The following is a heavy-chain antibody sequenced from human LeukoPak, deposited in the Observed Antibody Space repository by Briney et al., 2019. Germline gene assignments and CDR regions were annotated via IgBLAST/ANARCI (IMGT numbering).Heavy chain of an antibody. V-gene: IGHV3-49*04. J-gene: IGHJ4*02. CDR3: LRYYGSGSLSGY. D-gene: IGHD3-10*01. Sequence: GGSLRLSCTDSGFNFGDYTMGWVRQAPGKGLEWVGFIRNKVYGGTIEYAAAVKGRFTISRDDSKSIAFLQMDSLKTEDTAVYYCLRYYGSGSLSGYWGQGTLVTVSS. CDR1: GFNFGDYT. CDR2: IRNKVYGGTI.